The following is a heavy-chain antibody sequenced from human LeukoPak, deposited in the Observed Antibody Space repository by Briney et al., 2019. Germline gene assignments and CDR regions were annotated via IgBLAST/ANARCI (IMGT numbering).Heavy chain of an antibody. CDR3: ARGGDSSGWYPYGFDP. CDR2: ITGGGGII. V-gene: IGHV3-23*01. CDR1: GFTFSSYA. Sequence: GGSLRLSCAVSGFTFSSYAMSWVRQAPGKGLECVSIITGGGGIIYYAGSVKGRFTISRDNSKNTVYLQMNSLRAEDAAVYYCARGGDSSGWYPYGFDPWGQGTLVTVSS. D-gene: IGHD6-19*01. J-gene: IGHJ5*02.